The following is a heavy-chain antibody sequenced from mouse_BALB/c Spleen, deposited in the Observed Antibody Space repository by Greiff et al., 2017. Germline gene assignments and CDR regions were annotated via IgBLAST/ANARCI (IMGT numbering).Heavy chain of an antibody. Sequence: EVKLMESGGGLVQPGGSLKLSCAASGFTFSSYGMSWVRQTPDKRLELVATINSNGGSTYYPDSVKGRFTISRDNAKNTLYLQMSSLKSEDTAMYYCARDYYGSPYWYFDVWGAGTTVTVSS. CDR2: INSNGGST. CDR1: GFTFSSYG. J-gene: IGHJ1*01. V-gene: IGHV5-6-3*01. D-gene: IGHD1-1*01. CDR3: ARDYYGSPYWYFDV.